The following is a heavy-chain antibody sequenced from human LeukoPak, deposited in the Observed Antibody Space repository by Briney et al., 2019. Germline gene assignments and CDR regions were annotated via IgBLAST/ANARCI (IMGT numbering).Heavy chain of an antibody. V-gene: IGHV1-8*01. Sequence: GASVKVSCKVSGYAFTSSNINWVRQAPGQGLEWMGWMNPSSGNTAYAQRFQGRVTMTRDTSISTAYMELSSLRSEDTAVYYCARGQEDYGGNFDYWGQGTLVTVSS. D-gene: IGHD4-23*01. CDR2: MNPSSGNT. CDR3: ARGQEDYGGNFDY. CDR1: GYAFTSSN. J-gene: IGHJ4*02.